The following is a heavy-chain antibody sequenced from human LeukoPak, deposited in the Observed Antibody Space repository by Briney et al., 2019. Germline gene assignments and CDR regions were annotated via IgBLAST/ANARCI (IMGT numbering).Heavy chain of an antibody. CDR2: INAGNGNT. V-gene: IGHV1-3*01. Sequence: ASVKVSCKASGYTFTSYAMHWVRQAPGQRLERMGWINAGNGNTKYSQKFQGRVTITRDTSASTAYMELSSLRSEDTAVYYCARLKYCTNGVCYAGFDYWGQGTLVTVSS. D-gene: IGHD2-8*01. J-gene: IGHJ4*02. CDR3: ARLKYCTNGVCYAGFDY. CDR1: GYTFTSYA.